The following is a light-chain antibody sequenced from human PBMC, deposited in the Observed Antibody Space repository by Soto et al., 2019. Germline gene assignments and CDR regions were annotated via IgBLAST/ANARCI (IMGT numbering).Light chain of an antibody. CDR3: QQYESYPVT. V-gene: IGKV1-5*03. J-gene: IGKJ4*01. CDR2: KAS. Sequence: DSQMTQSPATLSASVGDTVTITCRTSQSISSWLVWYQQKPGKAPKILIYKASILQSGVPSRFSGSGSGTEFTLTIRSLQPDDFATSYCQQYESYPVTFGGGTKVEIK. CDR1: QSISSW.